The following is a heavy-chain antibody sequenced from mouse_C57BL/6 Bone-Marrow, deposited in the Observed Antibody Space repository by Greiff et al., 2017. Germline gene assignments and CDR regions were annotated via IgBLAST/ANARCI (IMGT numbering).Heavy chain of an antibody. CDR3: AKKGAYDYEGYAMDY. Sequence: VQLQESGPGLVQPSQSLSITCTVSGFSLTSYGVHWVRQPPGKGLEWLGVIWSGGSTDYNAAFISRLSISKDNSKSQVFFKMNSLQADDTAIYYCAKKGAYDYEGYAMDYWGKGTSVTVSS. CDR2: IWSGGST. D-gene: IGHD2-4*01. J-gene: IGHJ4*01. V-gene: IGHV2-4*01. CDR1: GFSLTSYG.